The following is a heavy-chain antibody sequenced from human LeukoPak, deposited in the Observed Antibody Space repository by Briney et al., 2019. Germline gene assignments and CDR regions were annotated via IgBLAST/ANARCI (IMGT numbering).Heavy chain of an antibody. V-gene: IGHV3-7*01. CDR3: ARARFGTAGADY. CDR2: IKQDGSEK. J-gene: IGHJ4*02. D-gene: IGHD1-1*01. CDR1: GFTFSNYW. Sequence: GGSLRLSCAASGFTFSNYWMNWVRQAPGKGLEWVANIKQDGSEKYYVDSVKGRFTISRDNAKNSLYLQMNSLRAEDTAVYYCARARFGTAGADYCGQGTLVTVSS.